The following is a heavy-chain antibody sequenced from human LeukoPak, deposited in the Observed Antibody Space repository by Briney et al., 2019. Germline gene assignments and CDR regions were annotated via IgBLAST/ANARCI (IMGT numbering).Heavy chain of an antibody. CDR2: IDPSDSHT. CDR1: GYRFACYW. Sequence: GESLKISCKGSGYRFACYWISWVRQMPGKGLEWMGRIDPSDSHTNYSPSFQGHVTISGDKSISTAYLQWSSLKAPDTAMYYCARQYHYDSSGYPYAFEIWGQGTMVTVSS. V-gene: IGHV5-10-1*01. D-gene: IGHD3-22*01. J-gene: IGHJ3*02. CDR3: ARQYHYDSSGYPYAFEI.